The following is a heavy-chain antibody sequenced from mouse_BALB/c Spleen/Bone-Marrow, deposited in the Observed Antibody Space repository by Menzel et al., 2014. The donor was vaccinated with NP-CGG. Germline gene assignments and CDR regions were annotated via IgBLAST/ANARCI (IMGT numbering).Heavy chain of an antibody. J-gene: IGHJ4*01. D-gene: IGHD2-4*01. V-gene: IGHV1-7*01. CDR3: ARDYYYAMDY. CDR1: GYTFTNYW. CDR2: IKASTGYT. Sequence: VQLQQSGAELAKPGASVKMSCKASGYTFTNYWMYWVKQRPGQGLEWIGYIKASTGYTEYNQKFKDKSTLTADKSSSTAYKQLNSLTSEDSAVYYCARDYYYAMDYWGQGTSVTVSS.